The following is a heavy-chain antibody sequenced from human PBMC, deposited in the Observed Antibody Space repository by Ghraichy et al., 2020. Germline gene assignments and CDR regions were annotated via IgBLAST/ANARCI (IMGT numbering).Heavy chain of an antibody. D-gene: IGHD7-27*01. CDR1: GGSISSGDYY. J-gene: IGHJ6*03. Sequence: SQTLSLTCTVSGGSISSGDYYWSWIRQPPGKGLEWIGYIYYSGSTYYNPSLKSRVTISVDTSKNQFSLKLSSVTAADTAVYYCARVAQLGDLYYYYMDVWGKGTTVTVSS. CDR3: ARVAQLGDLYYYYMDV. CDR2: IYYSGST. V-gene: IGHV4-30-4*01.